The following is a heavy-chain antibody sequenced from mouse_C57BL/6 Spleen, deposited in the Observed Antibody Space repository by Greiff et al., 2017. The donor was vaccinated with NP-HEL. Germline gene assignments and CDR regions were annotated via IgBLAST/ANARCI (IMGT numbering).Heavy chain of an antibody. D-gene: IGHD2-2*01. J-gene: IGHJ4*01. CDR3: ARGGMVTTRGAMDY. CDR2: IYPGGGYT. Sequence: QLQQSGAELVRPGTSVKMSCKASGYTFTNYWIGWAKQRPGHGLEWIGDIYPGGGYTNYNEKFKGKATLTADKSSSTAYMQFSSLTSEDSAIYYCARGGMVTTRGAMDYWGQGTSVTVSS. CDR1: GYTFTNYW. V-gene: IGHV1-63*01.